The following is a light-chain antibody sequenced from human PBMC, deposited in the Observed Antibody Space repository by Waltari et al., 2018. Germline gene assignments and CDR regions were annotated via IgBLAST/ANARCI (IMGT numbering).Light chain of an antibody. Sequence: EIVLTQSPATLSLSPGETATLSCRTSQGVGTYLAWYQQKPGQAPRLLICDASNRATGIPARFRGSGSGTDFTLTISSLEAEDFAIYYCQQRSNWTPHTFGQGARLEIK. CDR1: QGVGTY. J-gene: IGKJ2*01. CDR2: DAS. V-gene: IGKV3-11*01. CDR3: QQRSNWTPHT.